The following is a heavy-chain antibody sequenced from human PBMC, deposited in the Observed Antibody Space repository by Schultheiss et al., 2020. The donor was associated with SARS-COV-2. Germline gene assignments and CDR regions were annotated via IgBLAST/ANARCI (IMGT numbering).Heavy chain of an antibody. J-gene: IGHJ4*02. CDR1: GFTFSDYY. CDR2: ISGSGGST. CDR3: ARGGFGGSYSPSYFDY. V-gene: IGHV3-23*01. D-gene: IGHD1-26*01. Sequence: GGSLRLSCAASGFTFSDYYMSWIRQAPGKGLEWVSAISGSGGSTYYADSVKGRFTISRDNSKNTLYLQMSSLRAEDTAVYYCARGGFGGSYSPSYFDYWGQGTLVTVSS.